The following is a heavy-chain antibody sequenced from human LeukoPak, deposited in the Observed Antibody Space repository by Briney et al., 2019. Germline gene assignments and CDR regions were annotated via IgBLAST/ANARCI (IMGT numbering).Heavy chain of an antibody. J-gene: IGHJ4*02. Sequence: GGSLRLSCVASGFTVSSNYMSWVRQAPGKGLEWVSVIYSGGSTYYADSVKGRFTISRDNSKNTLYLQMNSLRAEDTAVYYCARDMDWNYLGVFDYWGQGTLVTVSS. CDR2: IYSGGST. CDR1: GFTVSSNY. V-gene: IGHV3-66*01. CDR3: ARDMDWNYLGVFDY. D-gene: IGHD1-7*01.